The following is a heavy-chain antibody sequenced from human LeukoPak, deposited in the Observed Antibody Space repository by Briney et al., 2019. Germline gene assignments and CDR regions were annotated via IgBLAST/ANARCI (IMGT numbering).Heavy chain of an antibody. CDR1: GGSISSGGYY. CDR2: IYYSGST. J-gene: IGHJ5*02. Sequence: SQTLSLTCTVSGGSISSGGYYWSWIRQHPGKGLEWIGYIYYSGSTYYNPSLKNRVTISVDTSKNQFSLKLSSVTAADTAVYYCAGAYYYDSSGYPPFEPWGQGTLVTVSS. CDR3: AGAYYYDSSGYPPFEP. D-gene: IGHD3-22*01. V-gene: IGHV4-31*03.